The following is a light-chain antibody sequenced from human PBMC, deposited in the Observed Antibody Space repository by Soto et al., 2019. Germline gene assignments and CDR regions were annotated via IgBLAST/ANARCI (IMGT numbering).Light chain of an antibody. CDR3: AAWDGSLQSWV. CDR2: TNN. J-gene: IGLJ3*02. CDR1: SSNIGSHV. V-gene: IGLV1-44*01. Sequence: QSVLTQPPSASGTPGQRVTISCSGSSSNIGSHVVNWYQQVPGTATKLLIYTNNQRPSGVPDRFSDSKSGTSASLAISGLQSEDEADYYCAAWDGSLQSWVFGGGTKVTVL.